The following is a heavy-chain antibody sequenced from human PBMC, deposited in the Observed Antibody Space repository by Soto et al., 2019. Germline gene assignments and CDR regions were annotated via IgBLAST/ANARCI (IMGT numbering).Heavy chain of an antibody. D-gene: IGHD3-22*01. CDR1: GFTFSIYA. V-gene: IGHV3-64D*06. CDR3: VKGEYYYDSAAYYPFDH. J-gene: IGHJ4*02. Sequence: PGVSLRLSCSASGFTFSIYAMHWVRQAPGKGLEYVSSISTNGGNTHYADSVKGRFTISRDNSKNTHYLQMSNLRAEDTAVYYCVKGEYYYDSAAYYPFDHWGQGTLVTVSS. CDR2: ISTNGGNT.